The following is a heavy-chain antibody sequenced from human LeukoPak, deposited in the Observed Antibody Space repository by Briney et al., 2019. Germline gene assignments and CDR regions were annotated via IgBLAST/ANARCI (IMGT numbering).Heavy chain of an antibody. Sequence: GGSLRLSCAASGFTFSNYGMHWVRQAPGKGLEWVAFIRSDSRSKNYADSVKGRFTISRDNSKNTLYLQMDSLRDEDMAVYYCARSGYCSGGSCYVDYWGQGALVTVS. CDR2: IRSDSRSK. CDR1: GFTFSNYG. J-gene: IGHJ4*02. V-gene: IGHV3-30*02. CDR3: ARSGYCSGGSCYVDY. D-gene: IGHD2-15*01.